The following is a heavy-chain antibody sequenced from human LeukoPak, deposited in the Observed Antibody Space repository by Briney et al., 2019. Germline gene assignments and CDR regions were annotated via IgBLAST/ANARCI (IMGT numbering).Heavy chain of an antibody. D-gene: IGHD2-8*02. V-gene: IGHV4-59*01. CDR3: ARDYWRGVWDV. CDR1: GGSISSYY. CDR2: IYYSGST. Sequence: SETLSLTCTVSGGSISSYYWSWIRQPPGKGQEWIGYIYYSGSTNYNPSLKSRVTISVDTSKNQFSLKLSSVTAADTAVYYCARDYWRGVWDVWGKGTTVTVSS. J-gene: IGHJ6*04.